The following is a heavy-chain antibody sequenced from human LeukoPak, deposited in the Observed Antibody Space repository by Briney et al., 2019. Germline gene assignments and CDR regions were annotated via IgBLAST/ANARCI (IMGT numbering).Heavy chain of an antibody. CDR2: IKIDERSA. CDR3: ATVFKGSSLQDY. D-gene: IGHD3-10*01. CDR1: GFTITNNW. Sequence: GGSLRLSCTVSGFTITNNWVYWVRQAPGRGLVWVSRIKIDERSAVYADSVKGRFIISRDNAKNTVYLQMNSLRADDTAVYYCATVFKGSSLQDYWGQGTLVTVSS. J-gene: IGHJ4*02. V-gene: IGHV3-74*03.